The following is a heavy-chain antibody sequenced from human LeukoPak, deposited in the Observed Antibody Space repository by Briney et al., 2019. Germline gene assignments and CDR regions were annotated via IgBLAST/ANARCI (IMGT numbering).Heavy chain of an antibody. CDR1: GGSSSGYY. D-gene: IGHD6-13*01. J-gene: IGHJ5*02. CDR2: INHSGST. V-gene: IGHV4-34*01. Sequence: SETLSLTCAVFGGSSSGYYCSWIRQPPGKGLEWIGEINHSGSTNYNPSLKSRVTVSLDTSKNQFSLKLSSVTAADTAVYYCAGFITPAGSAWGQGTLVTVSS. CDR3: AGFITPAGSA.